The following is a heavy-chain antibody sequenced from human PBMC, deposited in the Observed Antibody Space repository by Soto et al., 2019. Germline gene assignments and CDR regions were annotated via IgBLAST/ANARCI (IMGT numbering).Heavy chain of an antibody. V-gene: IGHV1-3*01. CDR2: INGDDGKT. Sequence: QIQLVQSGAEVKKPGASVKVSCKTSGYSFISYGIHWVRQAPGQRLEWMGWINGDDGKTNYSPRFQGRVTLIRDTSAGTSYMELSSLTSKDTAVYYCATDYMRGADYWGQGTVVTVSS. J-gene: IGHJ4*02. D-gene: IGHD5-12*01. CDR3: ATDYMRGADY. CDR1: GYSFISYG.